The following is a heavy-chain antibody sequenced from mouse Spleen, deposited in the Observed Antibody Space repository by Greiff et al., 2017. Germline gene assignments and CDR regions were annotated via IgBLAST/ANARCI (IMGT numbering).Heavy chain of an antibody. CDR1: GYTFTDYN. D-gene: IGHD1-1*01. CDR2: INPNNGGT. CDR3: ARKRDYYGSSYLAY. Sequence: VQLKESGPELVKPGASVKMSCKASGYTFTDYNMHWVKQSHGKSLEWIGYINPNNGGTSYNQKFKGKATLTVNKSSSTAYMELRSLTSEDSAVYYCARKRDYYGSSYLAYWGQGTLVTVSA. J-gene: IGHJ3*01. V-gene: IGHV1-22*01.